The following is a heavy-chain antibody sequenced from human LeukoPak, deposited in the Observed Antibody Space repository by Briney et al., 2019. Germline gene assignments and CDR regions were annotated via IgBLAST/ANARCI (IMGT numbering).Heavy chain of an antibody. CDR3: ATSLAYCGGDCYTYAFDI. CDR2: IYYSGST. D-gene: IGHD2-21*02. J-gene: IGHJ3*02. CDR1: GGSISSYY. V-gene: IGHV4-59*01. Sequence: SETLSLTCTVSGGSISSYYWSWIRQPPGKGLEWIGYIYYSGSTNYNPSLKSRVTISVDTSKNQFSLKLSSVTAADTAVYYCATSLAYCGGDCYTYAFDIWGQGTMVTVSS.